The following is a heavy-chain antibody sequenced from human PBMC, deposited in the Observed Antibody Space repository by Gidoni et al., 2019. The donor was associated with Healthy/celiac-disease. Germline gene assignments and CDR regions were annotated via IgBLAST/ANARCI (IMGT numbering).Heavy chain of an antibody. CDR1: GFTFSSYG. CDR3: AKDYSSSRTYYYYYGMDV. J-gene: IGHJ6*02. D-gene: IGHD6-13*01. Sequence: QVQLVESGGGVVQPGRSLRLSCAASGFTFSSYGMHWVRQAPGKGLEWVAVISYDGSNKYYADSVKGRFTISRDNSKNTLYLQMNSLRAEDTAVYYCAKDYSSSRTYYYYYGMDVWGQGTTVTVSS. CDR2: ISYDGSNK. V-gene: IGHV3-30*18.